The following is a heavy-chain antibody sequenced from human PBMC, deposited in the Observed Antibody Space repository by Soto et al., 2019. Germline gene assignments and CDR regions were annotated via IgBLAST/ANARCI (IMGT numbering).Heavy chain of an antibody. Sequence: QVQLQESGPGLVKPSQTLSLTCTVSGGSISSGGYYWSWIRQHPGKVLEWIGYIYYSGSTYYNPSLKSRVTISVYTSKNQYSLKLRSVTAADTAVYYCAREGGIVGATAADYWGQGTLVTVSS. J-gene: IGHJ4*02. CDR2: IYYSGST. CDR3: AREGGIVGATAADY. CDR1: GGSISSGGYY. D-gene: IGHD1-26*01. V-gene: IGHV4-31*03.